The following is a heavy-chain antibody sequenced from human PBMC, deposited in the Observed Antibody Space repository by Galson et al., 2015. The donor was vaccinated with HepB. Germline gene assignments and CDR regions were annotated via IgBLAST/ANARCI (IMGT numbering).Heavy chain of an antibody. CDR2: VKSKTDGETT. V-gene: IGHV3-15*01. CDR1: GFTFRHAW. D-gene: IGHD3/OR15-3a*01. Sequence: SLRLSCAASGFTFRHAWMSWVRQAPGKGLEWVGRVKSKTDGETTDYADYASPEKGRFPISRDDAKNTLYLQMNSLKTEDIAVYYGATGRYVLGNWGQGTLVSVSS. J-gene: IGHJ4*02. CDR3: ATGRYVLGN.